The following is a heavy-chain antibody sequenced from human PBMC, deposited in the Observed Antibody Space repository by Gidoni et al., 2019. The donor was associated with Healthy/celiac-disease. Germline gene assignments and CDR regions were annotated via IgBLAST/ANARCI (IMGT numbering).Heavy chain of an antibody. CDR3: ARPSRDDTHDRYYYYGMDV. V-gene: IGHV1-69*01. D-gene: IGHD3-22*01. J-gene: IGHJ6*02. CDR1: GGTFSSYA. Sequence: QVQLVQSGAEVKKPGSSVKVSCKASGGTFSSYAISWVRQAPGQGLEWMGGIIPIFGTANYAQKFQGRVTITADESTSTAYMELSSLRSEDTAVYYCARPSRDDTHDRYYYYGMDVWGQGTTVTVSS. CDR2: IIPIFGTA.